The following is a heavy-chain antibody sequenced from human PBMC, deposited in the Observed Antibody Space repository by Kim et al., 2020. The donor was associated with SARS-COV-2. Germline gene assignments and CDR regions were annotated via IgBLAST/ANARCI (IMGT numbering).Heavy chain of an antibody. J-gene: IGHJ4*02. V-gene: IGHV1-69*13. Sequence: SVKVSCKASGGTFSSYAISWVRQAPGQGLEWMGGIIPIFGTANYAQKFQGRVTITADESTSTAYMELSSLRSEDTAVYYCARDPGIAVAGPGDYFDYWGQGTLVTVSS. CDR3: ARDPGIAVAGPGDYFDY. CDR1: GGTFSSYA. CDR2: IIPIFGTA. D-gene: IGHD6-19*01.